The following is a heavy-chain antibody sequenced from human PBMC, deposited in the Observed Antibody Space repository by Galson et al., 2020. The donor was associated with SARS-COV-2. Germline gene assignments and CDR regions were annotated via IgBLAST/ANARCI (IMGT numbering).Heavy chain of an antibody. D-gene: IGHD3-10*01. Sequence: GESLKISCAASGFTFSNAWMSWVRQAPGKGLEWVGRIKSKTDGGTTDYAAPVKGRFTISRDDSKNTLYLQMNSLKTEDTAVYYCTTDNEYYYGSGSYAVVPNYYYMDVWGKGTTVTVSS. V-gene: IGHV3-15*01. CDR3: TTDNEYYYGSGSYAVVPNYYYMDV. J-gene: IGHJ6*03. CDR1: GFTFSNAW. CDR2: IKSKTDGGTT.